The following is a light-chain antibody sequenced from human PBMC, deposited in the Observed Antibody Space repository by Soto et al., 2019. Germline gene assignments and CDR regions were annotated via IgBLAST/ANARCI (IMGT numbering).Light chain of an antibody. Sequence: DIQMTQSPSTLSASVGDRVTITCRASQSFSTWLAWYQQKPGKAPNLLIYKTSILESGVPSRFSGSGSGTEFTLTISSLQPDDFATYYCLQYNSNPLTFGGGTKVEIK. CDR3: LQYNSNPLT. CDR2: KTS. J-gene: IGKJ4*01. CDR1: QSFSTW. V-gene: IGKV1-5*03.